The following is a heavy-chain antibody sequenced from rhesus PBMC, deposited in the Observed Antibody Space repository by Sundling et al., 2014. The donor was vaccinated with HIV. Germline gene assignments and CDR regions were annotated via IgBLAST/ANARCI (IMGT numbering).Heavy chain of an antibody. CDR1: AYSVSGNYG. CDR2: IGGSSGGT. J-gene: IGHJ4*01. V-gene: IGHV4-127*01. Sequence: QVQLQESGPGLVKPSETLSLTCAVSAYSVSGNYGWAWIRQPPGKGLEWIGSIGGSSGGTNYNPSLRSRVTISKDTSKNLFSLKLSSVTAADTAVYFCARRVGPTMTFDYWGQGVLVTVSS. CDR3: ARRVGPTMTFDY. D-gene: IGHD1-44*01.